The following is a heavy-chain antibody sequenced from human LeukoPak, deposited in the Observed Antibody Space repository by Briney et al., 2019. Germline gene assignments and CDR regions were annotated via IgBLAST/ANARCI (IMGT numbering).Heavy chain of an antibody. CDR1: GYTFTSYG. V-gene: IGHV1-18*01. CDR2: ISAYNGNT. D-gene: IGHD2-2*01. J-gene: IGHJ5*02. Sequence: ASVKVSCKASGYTFTSYGISWVRQAPGQGLEWMGWISAYNGNTNYAQKLQGRVTMTTDTSTSTAYMELRSLRSDDTAVYYCARATGLCSSTSSSTAYNWNYFGWFDPWGQGTLVTVSS. CDR3: ARATGLCSSTSSSTAYNWNYFGWFDP.